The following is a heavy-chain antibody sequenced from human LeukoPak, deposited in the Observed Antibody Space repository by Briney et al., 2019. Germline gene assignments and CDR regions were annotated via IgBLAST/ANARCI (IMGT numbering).Heavy chain of an antibody. CDR1: GFSFSNSG. J-gene: IGHJ3*01. CDR2: NWYDGSNE. Sequence: TGGSLRLSCAASGFSFSNSGMHWVRQAPGKGLEWVAVNWYDGSNEYYADAVKGRFTISRDNSKNTVHLQMNSLRVEDTSVYYCAREISMFVNAFDLWGQGTLVTVTS. V-gene: IGHV3-33*01. CDR3: AREISMFVNAFDL. D-gene: IGHD3-10*02.